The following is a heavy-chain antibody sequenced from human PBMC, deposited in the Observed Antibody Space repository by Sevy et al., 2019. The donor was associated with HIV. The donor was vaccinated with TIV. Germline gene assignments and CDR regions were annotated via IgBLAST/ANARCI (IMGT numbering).Heavy chain of an antibody. CDR1: GDSMNTYY. V-gene: IGHV4-59*01. D-gene: IGHD1-1*01. Sequence: SETLSLTCTVTGDSMNTYYWAWIRQPPGKSLEWVGYILYSWSTEYSPSLKSRVTMALDTSKNEVSLRLSSVTAADTAVYYCARLEPGDNWFDPWGQGRLVTVSS. CDR2: ILYSWST. J-gene: IGHJ5*02. CDR3: ARLEPGDNWFDP.